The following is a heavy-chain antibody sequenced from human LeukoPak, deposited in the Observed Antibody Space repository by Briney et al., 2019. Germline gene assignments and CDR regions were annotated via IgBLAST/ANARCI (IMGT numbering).Heavy chain of an antibody. CDR2: IYQSETA. J-gene: IGHJ4*02. V-gene: IGHV4-38-2*02. CDR1: GYSISSGYF. D-gene: IGHD5-12*01. Sequence: TSETLSLTCTVSGYSISSGYFWGWMRQPPGKGLEWIGSIYQSETAHYNPSLKSRVTISVDTSKNQFSLKLSSVTAADTAVYYCAGTPAWSGYDYGFDYWGQGTLVTVSS. CDR3: AGTPAWSGYDYGFDY.